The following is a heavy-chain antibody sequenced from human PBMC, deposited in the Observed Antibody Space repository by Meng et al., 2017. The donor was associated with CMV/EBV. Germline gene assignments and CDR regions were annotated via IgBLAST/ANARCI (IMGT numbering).Heavy chain of an antibody. Sequence: LRLSCTVSGGSISSGGYYWSWIRQHPGKGLEWIGYIYYSGSTYYNPSLKSRVTISVDTSQNQFSLKLSSVTAANTAVYYCARVARQPLVQYYFDYWGQGTLVTVSS. J-gene: IGHJ4*02. CDR2: IYYSGST. CDR3: ARVARQPLVQYYFDY. V-gene: IGHV4-31*03. CDR1: GGSISSGGYY. D-gene: IGHD6-13*01.